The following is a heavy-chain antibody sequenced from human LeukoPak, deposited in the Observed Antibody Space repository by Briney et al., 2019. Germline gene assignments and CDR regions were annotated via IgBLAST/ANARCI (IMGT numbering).Heavy chain of an antibody. V-gene: IGHV3-53*01. D-gene: IGHD1-26*01. J-gene: IGHJ4*02. CDR2: LYSDDTT. CDR3: ARGGGYYAIDY. Sequence: GGSLRLSCAAPGFIVNSNYMNWVRQAPGKGLEWVSVLYSDDTTYYADSVKGRFTISRDNSKNTLYLQMNNLRAEDTAVYYCARGGGYYAIDYWGQGTLVTVSS. CDR1: GFIVNSNY.